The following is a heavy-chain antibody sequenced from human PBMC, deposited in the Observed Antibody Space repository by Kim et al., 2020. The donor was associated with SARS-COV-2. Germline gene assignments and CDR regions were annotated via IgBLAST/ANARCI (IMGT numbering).Heavy chain of an antibody. V-gene: IGHV3-53*01. D-gene: IGHD3-22*01. J-gene: IGHJ4*02. CDR2: IYGGGST. CDR3: ARPHSSDYKWGFDR. CDR1: GGLSVSLNY. Sequence: GGSLRLSCAASGGLSVSLNYMSWVRQAPGKGLEWVSIIYGGGSTYYADSVKGRFTISRDNSKNTLYLQMNSLRAEDTAVYYCARPHSSDYKWGFDRWGQGTLVTVSS.